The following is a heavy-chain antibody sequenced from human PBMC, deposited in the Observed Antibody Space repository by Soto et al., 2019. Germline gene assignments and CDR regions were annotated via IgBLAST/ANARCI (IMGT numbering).Heavy chain of an antibody. V-gene: IGHV4-39*01. J-gene: IGHJ4*02. CDR1: GGSISSSSYY. Sequence: QLQLQESGPGLVKPSETLSLTCTVSGGSISSSSYYWGWIRQPPGKGLEWIGSVYYIGSTYYNPSLKNRVTISVDTSKNQFSLKLSSVTAADTAVYYCATLWGQDWGQGTLVTVSS. CDR3: ATLWGQD. CDR2: VYYIGST. D-gene: IGHD3-10*01.